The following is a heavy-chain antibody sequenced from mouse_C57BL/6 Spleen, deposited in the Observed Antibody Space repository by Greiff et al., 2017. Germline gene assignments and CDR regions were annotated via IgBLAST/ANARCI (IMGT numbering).Heavy chain of an antibody. V-gene: IGHV1-80*01. CDR2: IYPGDGDT. Sequence: QVQLQQSGAELVKPGASVKISCKASGYAFSSYWMNWVKQRPGKGLEWIGQIYPGDGDTNYNGKFKGKATLTADKSSSTAYMQLSSLTSEDSAVYFCAATVVDHYYAMDYWGQGTSVTVSS. CDR3: AATVVDHYYAMDY. D-gene: IGHD1-1*01. J-gene: IGHJ4*01. CDR1: GYAFSSYW.